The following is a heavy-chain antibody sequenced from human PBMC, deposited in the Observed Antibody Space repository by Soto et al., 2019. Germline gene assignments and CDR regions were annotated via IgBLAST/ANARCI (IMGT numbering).Heavy chain of an antibody. CDR1: RFTFSDYY. CDR3: ARDQGHSSSSTYGMDV. D-gene: IGHD6-6*01. V-gene: IGHV3-11*06. Sequence: QVQLVESGGGLGKPGGSLRLSCAASRFTFSDYYMNWIRQAPGKGLEWVAYISTRSSYTNYADSVRGRFTISRDNAKNSVYLQMNSLRAEDTAVYFCARDQGHSSSSTYGMDVWGQGTTVTVSS. CDR2: ISTRSSYT. J-gene: IGHJ6*02.